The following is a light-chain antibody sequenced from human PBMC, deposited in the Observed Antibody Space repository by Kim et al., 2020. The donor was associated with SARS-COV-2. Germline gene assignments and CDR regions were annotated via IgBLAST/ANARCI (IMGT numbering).Light chain of an antibody. V-gene: IGLV3-19*01. Sequence: LGQQVRITCQGDSLRSYYASWYQQKPGQAPVLVIYGKNNRPSGIPDRFSGSSSGNTASLTITGAQAEDEADYYCNSRDSSGNLYVFGTGTKVTVL. J-gene: IGLJ1*01. CDR2: GKN. CDR1: SLRSYY. CDR3: NSRDSSGNLYV.